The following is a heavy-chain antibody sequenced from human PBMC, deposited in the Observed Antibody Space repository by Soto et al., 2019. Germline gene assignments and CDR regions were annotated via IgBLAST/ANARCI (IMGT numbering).Heavy chain of an antibody. D-gene: IGHD6-19*01. CDR3: ARDSPVAVAGHDAFDI. CDR2: IIPYNGNT. J-gene: IGHJ3*02. Sequence: ASVKVSCKASGYTFTSYGISWVRQAPGQGLEWMGWIIPYNGNTNYAQKFQGRVTITADKSTSTAYMELSSLRSEDTAVYYCARDSPVAVAGHDAFDIWGQGTMVTVSS. V-gene: IGHV1-18*01. CDR1: GYTFTSYG.